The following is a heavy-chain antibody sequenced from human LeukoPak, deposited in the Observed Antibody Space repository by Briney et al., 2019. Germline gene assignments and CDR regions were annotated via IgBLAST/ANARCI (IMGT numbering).Heavy chain of an antibody. J-gene: IGHJ4*02. CDR2: ISGSGGST. D-gene: IGHD6-13*01. V-gene: IGHV3-23*01. CDR1: GFTFSSYA. Sequence: PGGPLRLSCAASGFTFSSYAMSWVRQAPGKGLEWVSAISGSGGSTYYADSVKGRFTISRDNSKNTLYLQMNSLRAEDTAVYYCAKYNRQQLDYFDYWGQGTLVTVSS. CDR3: AKYNRQQLDYFDY.